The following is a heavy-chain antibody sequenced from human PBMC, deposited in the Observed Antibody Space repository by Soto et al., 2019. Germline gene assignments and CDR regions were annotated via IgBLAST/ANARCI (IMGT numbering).Heavy chain of an antibody. CDR1: GGSISSYY. CDR2: IYYSVST. Sequence: PSETLSLTCTVSGGSISSYYWSWIRQPPGKGLEWIGYIYYSVSTNYNPSLKSRVTISVYTSKNQFSLKLSSVTAADTAVYYCASSGLWSGYLNNYYYSMEVWGKGTPVTVSS. V-gene: IGHV4-59*01. D-gene: IGHD3-3*01. CDR3: ASSGLWSGYLNNYYYSMEV. J-gene: IGHJ6*04.